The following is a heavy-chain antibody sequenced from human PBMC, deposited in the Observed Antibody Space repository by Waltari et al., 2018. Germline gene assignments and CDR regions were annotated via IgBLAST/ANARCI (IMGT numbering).Heavy chain of an antibody. J-gene: IGHJ4*02. CDR2: ISSSSITR. CDR1: GFTFSSYS. Sequence: EVQLVESGGGLVQPGGSLRLSCAASGFTFSSYSMNWVRQAPGKGLEWVSYISSSSITRSYADSVKGRFTISRDNAKNSLYLQMNSLRAEDTAVYYCARGGSSSGGIYYFDYWGQGTLVTVSS. D-gene: IGHD6-13*01. CDR3: ARGGSSSGGIYYFDY. V-gene: IGHV3-48*01.